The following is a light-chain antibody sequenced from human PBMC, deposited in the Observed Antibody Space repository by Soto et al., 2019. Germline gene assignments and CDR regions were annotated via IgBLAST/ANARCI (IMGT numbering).Light chain of an antibody. CDR1: QSIRTN. Sequence: MTQSPSTLSASVGDRVTITCRASQSIRTNVAWYQQIPGQAPRLLVYGASTRATGVPARFSGSGSGIEFTLTISSLQSEDSAFYYCQQYFNWPLTRTFGPGTKVDIK. CDR3: QQYFNWPLTRT. J-gene: IGKJ3*01. V-gene: IGKV3-15*01. CDR2: GAS.